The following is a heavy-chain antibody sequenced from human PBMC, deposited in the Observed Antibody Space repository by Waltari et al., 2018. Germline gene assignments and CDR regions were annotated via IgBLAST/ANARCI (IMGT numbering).Heavy chain of an antibody. V-gene: IGHV4-59*01. J-gene: IGHJ6*03. D-gene: IGHD3-10*01. CDR1: GGSISSYY. CDR2: IYYSGST. CDR3: ATATRSGSGSPYYYYMDV. Sequence: QVQLQESGPGLVKPSETLSLTCTVSGGSISSYYWSWIRQPPGKGLEWIGYIYYSGSTNYNPSLKSRVTISVDTSKNQFSLKLSSVTAADTAVYYCATATRSGSGSPYYYYMDVWGKGTTVTVSS.